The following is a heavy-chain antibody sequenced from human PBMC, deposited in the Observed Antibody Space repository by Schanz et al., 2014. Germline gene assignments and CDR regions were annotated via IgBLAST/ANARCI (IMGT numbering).Heavy chain of an antibody. Sequence: EVQLLESGGGLVQPGGSLRLSCLASGFAFSSYGMNWLRQPPGRGLEWVSYIGNGGVTIYYADSVKGRFTISRDNSKNTVYIQMNSLRAEDTAVYYCARGGPAYYFDDWGQGTLVTVSS. J-gene: IGHJ4*02. CDR3: ARGGPAYYFDD. V-gene: IGHV3-48*01. CDR1: GFAFSSYG. CDR2: IGNGGVTI.